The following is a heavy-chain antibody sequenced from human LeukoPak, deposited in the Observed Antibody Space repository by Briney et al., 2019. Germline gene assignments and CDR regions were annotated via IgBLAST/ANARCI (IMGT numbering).Heavy chain of an antibody. CDR1: GFTFSSYE. J-gene: IGHJ3*02. V-gene: IGHV3-48*03. CDR3: ARGRSQTLTAFDI. CDR2: ISSSGSTI. Sequence: GGPLRLSCAASGFTFSSYEMNWVRQAPGKGLEWVSYISSSGSTIYYADSVKGRFTISRDNAKNSLYLQMNSLRAEDTAVYYCARGRSQTLTAFDIWGQGTMVTVSS.